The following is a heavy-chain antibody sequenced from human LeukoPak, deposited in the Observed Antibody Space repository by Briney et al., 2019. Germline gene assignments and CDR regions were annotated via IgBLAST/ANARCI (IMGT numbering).Heavy chain of an antibody. J-gene: IGHJ4*02. CDR1: GYIFSNFG. Sequence: ASVKVSCKASGYIFSNFGVMWVRQAPGQGLEWLGWISAYNNNANYAQKLQSRLILTTDTSTNTAYMELRSLRSDDTAVYYCARDLPYSGRYGDYWGQGTLVTVSS. CDR3: ARDLPYSGRYGDY. D-gene: IGHD1-26*01. V-gene: IGHV1-18*01. CDR2: ISAYNNNA.